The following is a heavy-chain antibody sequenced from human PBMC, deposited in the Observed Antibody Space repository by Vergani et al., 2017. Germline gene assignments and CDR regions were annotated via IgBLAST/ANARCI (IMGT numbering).Heavy chain of an antibody. V-gene: IGHV3-74*01. D-gene: IGHD3-22*01. Sequence: EVQLVESGGGLIHPGGSLRLSCEGSGFSFSGYWMHWVRQSPEKGLVWVSRIKSDGSITNYADSVKGRFTISRDNAKNTLYLQMNSLRAEDTAVYYCAKDLTYYYDSSGYYWDAFDIWGQGTMVTVSS. CDR3: AKDLTYYYDSSGYYWDAFDI. CDR2: IKSDGSIT. J-gene: IGHJ3*02. CDR1: GFSFSGYW.